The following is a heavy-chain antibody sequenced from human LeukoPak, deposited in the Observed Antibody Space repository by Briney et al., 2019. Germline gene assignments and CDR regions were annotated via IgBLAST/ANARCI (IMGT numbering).Heavy chain of an antibody. D-gene: IGHD3-10*01. Sequence: PGRSLRLSCAASGFNVSSNYMSWVRQAPGKGLEWVSVIYSGGSTYYADSVKGRFTISRDNSKNTLYLQMSSLRADDTAVYYCARGMLRGPFPHDYWGQGTLVTVSS. CDR3: ARGMLRGPFPHDY. V-gene: IGHV3-53*01. J-gene: IGHJ4*02. CDR1: GFNVSSNY. CDR2: IYSGGST.